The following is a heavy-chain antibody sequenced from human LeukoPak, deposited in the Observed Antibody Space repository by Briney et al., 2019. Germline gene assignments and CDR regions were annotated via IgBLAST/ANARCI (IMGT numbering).Heavy chain of an antibody. CDR1: GFTFSSYG. J-gene: IGHJ6*02. CDR3: AKDLRYSSSWYSKYYYYYGMDV. Sequence: PGGSLRLSCAASGFTFSSYGMHWVRQAPGKGLEWVAVISYDGSNKYYADSVKGRFTISRDNSKNTLYLQMNSLRAEDTAVYYCAKDLRYSSSWYSKYYYYYGMDVWGQGTTVTVSS. V-gene: IGHV3-30*18. D-gene: IGHD6-13*01. CDR2: ISYDGSNK.